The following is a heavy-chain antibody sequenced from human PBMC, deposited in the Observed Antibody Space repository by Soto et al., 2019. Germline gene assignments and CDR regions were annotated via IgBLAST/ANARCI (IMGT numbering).Heavy chain of an antibody. CDR3: ANAPRTAGTTEYFDY. J-gene: IGHJ4*02. Sequence: QVQLVESGGGVVQPGRSLRLSCAASGFTFSSYGMHWVRQAPGKGLEWVAVISYDGSNKYYADSVKGRFTISRDNSKNTLYLQMNSLRAEDTAVYYCANAPRTAGTTEYFDYWGQGTLVTVSS. D-gene: IGHD1-7*01. V-gene: IGHV3-30*18. CDR2: ISYDGSNK. CDR1: GFTFSSYG.